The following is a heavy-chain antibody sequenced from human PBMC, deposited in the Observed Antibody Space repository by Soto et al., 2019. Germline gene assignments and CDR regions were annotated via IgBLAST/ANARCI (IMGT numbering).Heavy chain of an antibody. Sequence: EVQLLDSGGDLVQPGGSLRLSCAASGFTFNNYDMSWVRQAPGKGLEWVSTLSDTTYYADSVRGRFTISRKTSGSTLYLQMNSLRVDDTAVYYCARSLGPSRHFFDHWGQGTLVTVSS. V-gene: IGHV3-23*01. J-gene: IGHJ4*02. CDR1: GFTFNNYD. D-gene: IGHD3-16*01. CDR2: LSDTT. CDR3: ARSLGPSRHFFDH.